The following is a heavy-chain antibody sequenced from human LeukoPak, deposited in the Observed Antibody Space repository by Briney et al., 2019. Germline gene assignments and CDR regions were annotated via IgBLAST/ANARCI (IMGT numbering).Heavy chain of an antibody. V-gene: IGHV4-59*01. Sequence: SETLSLTCAVYGGSFSGFYWSWIRQPPGKGLEWIGYIYYKGNTNYSPSLTSRVTISLDTSKNQFSLKLSSLTAADTAVYYCARSYSSGSYYSPFDPWGQGTLVTVSS. D-gene: IGHD3-10*01. CDR2: IYYKGNT. CDR1: GGSFSGFY. J-gene: IGHJ5*02. CDR3: ARSYSSGSYYSPFDP.